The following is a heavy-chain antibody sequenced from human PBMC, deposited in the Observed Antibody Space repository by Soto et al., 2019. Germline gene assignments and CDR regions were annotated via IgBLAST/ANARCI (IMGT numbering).Heavy chain of an antibody. J-gene: IGHJ4*02. D-gene: IGHD1-26*01. V-gene: IGHV4-39*01. CDR2: VYNNGQT. CDR1: GGPMTRSGHY. Sequence: SETRSLTCTVAGGPMTRSGHYLGWIRQPPGNELQYMGSVYNNGQTYYNPSLTSPVTISIDTSKNQFSLSLRSVTAADTAVYYCARRETSGWEYFDYWGQGSLVTVS. CDR3: ARRETSGWEYFDY.